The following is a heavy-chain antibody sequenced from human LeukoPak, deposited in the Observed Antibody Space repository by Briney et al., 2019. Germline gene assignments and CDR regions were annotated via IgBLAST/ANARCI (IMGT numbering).Heavy chain of an antibody. D-gene: IGHD2-2*02. CDR3: AREIKGYCSSTSCYTLYYYYGMDV. CDR2: ISSSSSTI. Sequence: GGSLRLSCAASGFTFSSYSMNWVRQAPGKGLEWVSYISSSSSTIYYADSVKGRFTISRDNAKNSLYLQMNSLRDEDTAVYYCAREIKGYCSSTSCYTLYYYYGMDVRGQGTTVTVSS. CDR1: GFTFSSYS. J-gene: IGHJ6*02. V-gene: IGHV3-48*02.